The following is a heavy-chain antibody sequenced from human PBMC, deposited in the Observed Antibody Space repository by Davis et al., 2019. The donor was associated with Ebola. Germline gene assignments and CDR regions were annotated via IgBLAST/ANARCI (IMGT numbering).Heavy chain of an antibody. J-gene: IGHJ4*02. V-gene: IGHV3-23*01. CDR2: ITARGDVA. D-gene: IGHD2-21*02. CDR1: GLTLSHYA. CDR3: ATHENGDFGPPFLDH. Sequence: GESLKISCTVSGLTLSHYAMDWVRQGPGKGLEWVSSITARGDVAYYLDSVEGRFTISKDNSTDTLFLQMNRLGVDDTAIYFCATHENGDFGPPFLDHWGQGARVTVSS.